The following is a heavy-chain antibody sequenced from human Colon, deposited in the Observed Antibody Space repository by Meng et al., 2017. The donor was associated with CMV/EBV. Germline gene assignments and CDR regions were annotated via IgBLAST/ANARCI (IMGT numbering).Heavy chain of an antibody. CDR1: GFTFDDYG. CDR2: INWNGDNT. V-gene: IGHV3-20*04. CDR3: ARGVYYGDHGAYFDN. D-gene: IGHD4-17*01. J-gene: IGHJ4*02. Sequence: GESLKISCAASGFTFDDYGMSWVRQVPGKGLEWVSGINWNGDNTGYGDSVKGRFTISRDIAKNSLYLQMHSLRAEDTAMYYCARGVYYGDHGAYFDNWGQGTLVTVSS.